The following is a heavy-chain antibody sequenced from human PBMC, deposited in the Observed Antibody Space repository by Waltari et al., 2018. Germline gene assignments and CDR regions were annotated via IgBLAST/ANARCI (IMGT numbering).Heavy chain of an antibody. CDR2: IDRTSSRI. Sequence: EVQLVESGRGLVQPGWSRRLSCAASGFTFSSYAMNWVRQAPGKGPEWLSFIDRTSSRIFYADSVKGRFTVSRDNAKNSLYLQMYSLRAEDTAVYYCARDAGGFDYWGQGTLVTVSS. CDR1: GFTFSSYA. CDR3: ARDAGGFDY. V-gene: IGHV3-48*04. D-gene: IGHD1-1*01. J-gene: IGHJ4*02.